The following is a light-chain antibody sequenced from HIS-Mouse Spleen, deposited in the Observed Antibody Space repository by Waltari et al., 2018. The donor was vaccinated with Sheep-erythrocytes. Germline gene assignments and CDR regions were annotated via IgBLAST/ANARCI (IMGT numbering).Light chain of an antibody. CDR1: SSAVGSYNL. J-gene: IGLJ2*01. V-gene: IGLV2-23*01. Sequence: QSALTQPASVPGSPAPSITISCTGTSSAVGSYNLVSWYQQHPGKAPKLMIYEGSKRPSGVSNRFSGSKSGNTASLTISGLQAEDEADYYCCSYAGSSTYVVFGGGTKLTVL. CDR3: CSYAGSSTYVV. CDR2: EGS.